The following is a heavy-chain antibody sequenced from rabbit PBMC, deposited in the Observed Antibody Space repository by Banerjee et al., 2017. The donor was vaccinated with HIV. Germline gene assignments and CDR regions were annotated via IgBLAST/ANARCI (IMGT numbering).Heavy chain of an antibody. Sequence: LEESGGGLVQPEGSLALTCKASGIDFSSSYWICWVRQAPGKGPEWIACIYTGDGSAYYATWVNGRFTISRSTSLNTVTLQLNSLTAADTATYFCARNPIYTYGYAGYAYANYFNLWGQGTLVT. CDR1: GIDFSSSYW. D-gene: IGHD6-1*01. J-gene: IGHJ4*01. V-gene: IGHV1S47*01. CDR3: ARNPIYTYGYAGYAYANYFNL. CDR2: IYTGDGSA.